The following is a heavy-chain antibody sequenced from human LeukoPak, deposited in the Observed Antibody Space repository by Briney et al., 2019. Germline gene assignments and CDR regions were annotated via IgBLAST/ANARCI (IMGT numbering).Heavy chain of an antibody. Sequence: GGSLRLSCAASGFTFSSYGMHWVRQAPGKGLEWVAFIRYDGSNKYYADSVKGRFTISRDNAKNSLYLQMNSLRAEDMALYYCAKDMEDHYYGSGIEYWGQGTLVTVSS. CDR2: IRYDGSNK. CDR3: AKDMEDHYYGSGIEY. J-gene: IGHJ4*02. V-gene: IGHV3-30*02. D-gene: IGHD3-10*01. CDR1: GFTFSSYG.